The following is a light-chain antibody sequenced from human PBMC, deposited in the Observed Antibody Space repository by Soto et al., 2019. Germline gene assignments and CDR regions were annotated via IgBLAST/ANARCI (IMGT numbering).Light chain of an antibody. Sequence: EIVLTQSPGTLSLSPGERATLSCRASQRVAGSYLAWYQQKPGQAPRLLIYGASSRVTGIPDSFSGSGSGTDFTLTISSLQPDDFATYHCQQYSIYPLTFGGGTKVEIK. V-gene: IGKV3-20*01. J-gene: IGKJ4*01. CDR1: QRVAGSY. CDR3: QQYSIYPLT. CDR2: GAS.